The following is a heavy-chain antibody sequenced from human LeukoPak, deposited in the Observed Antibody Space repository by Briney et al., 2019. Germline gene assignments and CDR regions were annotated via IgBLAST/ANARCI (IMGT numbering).Heavy chain of an antibody. D-gene: IGHD3-22*01. CDR2: IYHSGST. J-gene: IGHJ4*02. CDR3: AREDYYNSGGYYLDY. V-gene: IGHV4-38-2*02. Sequence: SETLSLTCTVSGYSISRGYSWGWIRQPPGKGLEWIGNIYHSGSTNYSPSLKSRVTISVDTSKNQFSLKLSSVTAADTAVYFCAREDYYNSGGYYLDYWGQGTLVTVSS. CDR1: GYSISRGYS.